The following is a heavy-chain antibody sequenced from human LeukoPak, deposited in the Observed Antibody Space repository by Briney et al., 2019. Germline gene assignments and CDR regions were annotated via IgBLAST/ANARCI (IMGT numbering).Heavy chain of an antibody. CDR2: ISSSSSYI. V-gene: IGHV3-21*01. Sequence: GGSLRLSCAASGFTFSSYSMNWVCQAPGKRLEWVSSISSSSSYIYYADSVKGRFTISRDNAKNSLYLQMNSLRAEDTAVYYCARDPVPEDIVVVVAANWFDPWGQGTLVTVSS. D-gene: IGHD2-15*01. CDR1: GFTFSSYS. J-gene: IGHJ5*02. CDR3: ARDPVPEDIVVVVAANWFDP.